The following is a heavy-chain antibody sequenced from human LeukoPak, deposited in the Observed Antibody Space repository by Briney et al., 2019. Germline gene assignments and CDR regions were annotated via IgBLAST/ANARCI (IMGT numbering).Heavy chain of an antibody. D-gene: IGHD3-10*01. CDR1: GGSISSYY. Sequence: SETLSLTCTVSGGSISSYYWSWIRQPPGKGLEWIGYIYYSGSTNYNPSLKSRVTISVDTSKNQFSLKLSSVTAADTAVYYCAREVLLWFGEPVFDYWGQGTLVTVSS. CDR2: IYYSGST. CDR3: AREVLLWFGEPVFDY. V-gene: IGHV4-59*01. J-gene: IGHJ4*02.